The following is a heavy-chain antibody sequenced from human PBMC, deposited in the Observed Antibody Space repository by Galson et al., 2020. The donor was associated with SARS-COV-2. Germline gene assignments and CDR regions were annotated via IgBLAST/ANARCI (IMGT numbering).Heavy chain of an antibody. D-gene: IGHD3-9*01. CDR1: GGSMKSYY. CDR2: IYYSGST. Sequence: SQTLSLTCTVSGGSMKSYYWSWIRQPPGKGLEWIGYIYYSGSTNYNPSLKSRLTISVDTSKNQFSLKLSSVTAADTAVYYCARDLSGQSRTWGYWGQGALVTVSS. CDR3: ARDLSGQSRTWGY. V-gene: IGHV4-59*01. J-gene: IGHJ4*02.